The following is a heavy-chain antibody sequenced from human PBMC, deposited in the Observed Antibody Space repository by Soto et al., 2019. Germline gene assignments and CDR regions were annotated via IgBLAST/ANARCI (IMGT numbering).Heavy chain of an antibody. CDR2: IYYSGST. J-gene: IGHJ5*02. CDR1: GGSSGGYG. D-gene: IGHD2-21*02. V-gene: IGHV4-59*01. CDR3: ARGIRVVTTLNWFDP. Sequence: PSDALSRTGAGSGGSSGGYGGSWIRQPPGKGLEWIGYIYYSGSTNYNPSLKRRVTISVDTSKNQFSLKLSSVTAADTAVYYCARGIRVVTTLNWFDPWGQGTLVTVSS.